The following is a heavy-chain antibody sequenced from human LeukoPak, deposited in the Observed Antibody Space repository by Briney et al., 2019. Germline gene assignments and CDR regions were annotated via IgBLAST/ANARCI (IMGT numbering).Heavy chain of an antibody. D-gene: IGHD3-22*01. V-gene: IGHV1-2*02. Sequence: ASVKVSCQASGYTFTDYYMHWVRQAPGQGLEWMGWINPNSGGIKYAQNFQGRVTMTRDTSISTAYMELSWLRSDDTGVYYCARGVLAGYDYSGNPFYNRFDPWGQGILVTVSS. CDR1: GYTFTDYY. CDR3: ARGVLAGYDYSGNPFYNRFDP. CDR2: INPNSGGI. J-gene: IGHJ5*02.